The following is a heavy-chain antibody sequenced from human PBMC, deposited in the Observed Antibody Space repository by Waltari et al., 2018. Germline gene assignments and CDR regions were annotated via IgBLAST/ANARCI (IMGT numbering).Heavy chain of an antibody. J-gene: IGHJ4*02. Sequence: QVQLVESGGGVVQPGRSLRLSCAASGFTFSSYGMHWVRQAPGKGLEWVAVIWYDGSNKNYADSVKGRFTISRDNSKNTLYLQMNSLRAEDTAMYYCAILVGATDYWGQGTLVTVSS. V-gene: IGHV3-33*08. CDR1: GFTFSSYG. D-gene: IGHD1-26*01. CDR2: IWYDGSNK. CDR3: AILVGATDY.